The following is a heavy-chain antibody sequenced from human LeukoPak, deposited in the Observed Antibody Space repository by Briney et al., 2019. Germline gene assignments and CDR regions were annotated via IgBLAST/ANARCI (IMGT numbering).Heavy chain of an antibody. Sequence: ASVKVSCKASGYTFTGYYMHWVRQAPGQGLEWMGRIIPIFGTANYAQKSQGRVTVTTDESTSTDYMELSSLRSEDTAVYYCARIPTNNRGAFDYWGQGTLVTVSS. J-gene: IGHJ4*02. V-gene: IGHV1-69*05. CDR1: GYTFTGYY. D-gene: IGHD3-10*01. CDR3: ARIPTNNRGAFDY. CDR2: IIPIFGTA.